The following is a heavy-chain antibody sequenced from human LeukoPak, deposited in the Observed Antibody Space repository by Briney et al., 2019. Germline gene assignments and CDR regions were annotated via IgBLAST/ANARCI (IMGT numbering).Heavy chain of an antibody. D-gene: IGHD3-22*01. CDR2: ISSNGGST. J-gene: IGHJ4*02. CDR1: GFTFSSYA. V-gene: IGHV3-64*01. Sequence: GGSLRLSCAASGFTFSSYAMHWVRQAPGKGLEYVSAISSNGGSTYYASSAKGRFTISRDNSKNTLYLQMGSLRAEDMAVYYCATSYDSSGYYPFDYWGQGTLVTVSS. CDR3: ATSYDSSGYYPFDY.